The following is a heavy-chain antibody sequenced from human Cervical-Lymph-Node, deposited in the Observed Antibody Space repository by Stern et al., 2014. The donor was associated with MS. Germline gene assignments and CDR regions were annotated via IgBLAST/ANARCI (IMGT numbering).Heavy chain of an antibody. Sequence: VQLVESGGGVVPPGRSLRLSCAASGFTFSTYGMHWVRQAPGKGLEWVAIIWYDGSNKYYADSVKGRFTISRDNSKNTLYLQMNSLRAEDTAVYYCARDPPKLEPGGYFDYWGQGTLVTVSS. CDR2: IWYDGSNK. CDR1: GFTFSTYG. D-gene: IGHD1-1*01. J-gene: IGHJ4*02. CDR3: ARDPPKLEPGGYFDY. V-gene: IGHV3-33*01.